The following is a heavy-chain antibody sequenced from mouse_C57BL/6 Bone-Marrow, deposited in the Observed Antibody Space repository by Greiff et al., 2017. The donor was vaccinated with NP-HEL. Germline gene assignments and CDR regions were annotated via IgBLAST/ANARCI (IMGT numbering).Heavy chain of an antibody. CDR3: ARWGYYGCRGFAY. Sequence: EVQLQQSGPELVKPGASVKISCKASGYTFTDYYMNWVKQSHGKSLEWIGDINPNNGGTSYNQKFKGKATLTVDKSSSTAYMELRSLTSEDSAVYYCARWGYYGCRGFAYWGQGTLVTVSA. CDR2: INPNNGGT. D-gene: IGHD1-1*01. V-gene: IGHV1-26*01. CDR1: GYTFTDYY. J-gene: IGHJ3*01.